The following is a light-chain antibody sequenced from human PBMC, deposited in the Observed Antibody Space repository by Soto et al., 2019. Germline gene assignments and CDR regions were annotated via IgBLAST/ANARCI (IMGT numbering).Light chain of an antibody. CDR3: AAWDGSLNVVL. V-gene: IGLV1-44*01. CDR1: SSNIGSNT. Sequence: QSVLTQPPSASGTPGQRVTISCSGSSSNIGSNTVNWYQQLPGSAPKLLMYSTNQRPSGVPDRFSGSKSDTSASLAISGLQSEHEADYCCAAWDGSLNVVLFGGGTKVTVL. J-gene: IGLJ2*01. CDR2: STN.